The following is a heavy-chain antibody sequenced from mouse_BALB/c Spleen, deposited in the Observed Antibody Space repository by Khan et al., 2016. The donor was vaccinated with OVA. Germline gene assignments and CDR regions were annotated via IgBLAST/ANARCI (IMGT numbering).Heavy chain of an antibody. CDR3: ARGQYGNSAWFAN. CDR2: IWAGGST. Sequence: VQLLETGPGLVAPSQSLSITCTVAGFSLTSYGVHWVRQPPGKGLEWLGVIWAGGSTNYNSALMSGLIISKDNSKSQVLLKMNSLQTDDTAMYYCARGQYGNSAWFANWGQGTLVTVSA. CDR1: GFSLTSYG. V-gene: IGHV2-9*02. J-gene: IGHJ3*01. D-gene: IGHD2-1*01.